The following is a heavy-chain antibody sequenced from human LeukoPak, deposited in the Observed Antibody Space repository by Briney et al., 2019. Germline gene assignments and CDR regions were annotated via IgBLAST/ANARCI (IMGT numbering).Heavy chain of an antibody. J-gene: IGHJ4*02. D-gene: IGHD6-19*01. CDR2: INIDGSST. CDR3: ARDLSVAGVFEH. CDR1: GFIFTTYW. Sequence: GGSLRLSCAASGFIFTTYWMHWVREAPGKGLVWVARINIDGSSTYYADSVKGRFTISRDNAKNSLYLQMNSLRAEDTAVYYCARDLSVAGVFEHWGQGTLVTVSS. V-gene: IGHV3-74*01.